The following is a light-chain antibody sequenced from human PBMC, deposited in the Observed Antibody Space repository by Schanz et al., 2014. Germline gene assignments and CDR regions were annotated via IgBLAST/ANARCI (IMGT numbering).Light chain of an antibody. CDR1: QSVSSN. CDR2: GAS. Sequence: EIVMTQSPATLSVSPGERATLSCRASQSVSSNLAWYQQKPGQAPRLLISGASTRATGIPARFSGSGSGTAFTLTISSLQSEDFSVYYCQQYNNWPRTFGQGTKVEIK. CDR3: QQYNNWPRT. V-gene: IGKV3-15*01. J-gene: IGKJ1*01.